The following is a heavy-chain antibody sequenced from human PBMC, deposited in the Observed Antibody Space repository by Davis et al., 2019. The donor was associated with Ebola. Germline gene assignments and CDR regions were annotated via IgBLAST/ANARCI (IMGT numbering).Heavy chain of an antibody. CDR3: ARDEGDGLDQ. CDR1: GFNFRNYA. Sequence: GESLKISCVGSGFNFRNYAMSWVRQAPGKGPEWVSSVSGPGGSTYYADSVKGRFTISRDNDKNTLYLQMRSLRAEDTALYYCARDEGDGLDQWGQGTLVTVSS. D-gene: IGHD3-16*01. CDR2: VSGPGGST. V-gene: IGHV3-23*01. J-gene: IGHJ4*02.